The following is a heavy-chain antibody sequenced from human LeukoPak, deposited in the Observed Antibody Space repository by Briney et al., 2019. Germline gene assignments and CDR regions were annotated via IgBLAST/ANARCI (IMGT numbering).Heavy chain of an antibody. CDR1: GYTFTSYG. CDR3: ARVATDIVATIYFDY. J-gene: IGHJ4*02. D-gene: IGHD5-12*01. CDR2: ISAYNGNT. V-gene: IGHV1-18*01. Sequence: ASVKASCKASGYTFTSYGISWVRQAPGQGLEWMGWISAYNGNTNYAQKLQGRVTMTTDTSTSTAYMELRSLRSDDTAVYYCARVATDIVATIYFDYWGQGTLVTVSS.